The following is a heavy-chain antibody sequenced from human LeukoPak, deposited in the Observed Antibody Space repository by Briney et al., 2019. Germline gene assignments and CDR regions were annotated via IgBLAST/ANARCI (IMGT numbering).Heavy chain of an antibody. CDR2: ISSSSSTI. D-gene: IGHD1-26*01. CDR3: ARDPDISQWELPGS. CDR1: GFTLKTYS. Sequence: GGSLRLSCAASGFTLKTYSMNWVRQAPGKGLEWVSYISSSSSTIYYADSVKGRFTISRDNAKNSLYLQMNSLRAEDTAVYYCARDPDISQWELPGSWGQGTLVTVSS. V-gene: IGHV3-48*04. J-gene: IGHJ5*02.